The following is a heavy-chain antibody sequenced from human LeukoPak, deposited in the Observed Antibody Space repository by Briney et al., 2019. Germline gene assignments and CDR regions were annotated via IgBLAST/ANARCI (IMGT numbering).Heavy chain of an antibody. J-gene: IGHJ4*02. V-gene: IGHV4-59*01. D-gene: IGHD5-12*01. Sequence: PSETLSLTCTVSGGSISTYYWSWFRQPPGKGLEWIGFFYYSGSTNYNPSLKSRVTISVDTSKNQFSLNLSSVTAADTAVYYCARGRWLHAYFDYWGRGTLVTVSS. CDR3: ARGRWLHAYFDY. CDR2: FYYSGST. CDR1: GGSISTYY.